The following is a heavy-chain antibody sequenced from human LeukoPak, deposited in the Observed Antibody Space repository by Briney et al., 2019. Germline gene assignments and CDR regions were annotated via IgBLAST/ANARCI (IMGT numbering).Heavy chain of an antibody. J-gene: IGHJ4*02. CDR1: GGSISSYY. CDR2: IYYSGST. Sequence: SETLSLTCTVSGGSISSYYWSWIRQPPGKGLEWIGYIYYSGSTNYNPSLKSRVTISVDTSKNQFSLKLSSVTAADTAVYYCARGPPTSSWYFDYWGQGTLVTVSS. V-gene: IGHV4-59*01. D-gene: IGHD6-13*01. CDR3: ARGPPTSSWYFDY.